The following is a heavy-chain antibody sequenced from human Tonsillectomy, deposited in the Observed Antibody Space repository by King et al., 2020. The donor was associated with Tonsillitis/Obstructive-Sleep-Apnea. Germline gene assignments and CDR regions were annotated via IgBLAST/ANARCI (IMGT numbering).Heavy chain of an antibody. CDR3: ARGFGSLVGELGWFDP. D-gene: IGHD3-10*01. CDR1: GFTFSSYA. CDR2: ISYDGSNK. Sequence: VQLVESGGGVVQPGRSLRLSCAASGFTFSSYAMHWVRQAPGKGLEWVAVISYDGSNKYYADSVKGRFTISRDNSKNTLYLQMNSLRAEDTAVYYCARGFGSLVGELGWFDPWGQGTLVTVSS. V-gene: IGHV3-30*04. J-gene: IGHJ5*02.